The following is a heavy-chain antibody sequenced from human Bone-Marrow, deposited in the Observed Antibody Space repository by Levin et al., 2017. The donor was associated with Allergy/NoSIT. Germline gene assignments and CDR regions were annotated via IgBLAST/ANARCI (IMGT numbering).Heavy chain of an antibody. CDR1: GFSFSSYS. Sequence: GGSLRLSCAASGFSFSSYSMSWVRQAPGKGLEWVSSVSRSGSSIYYADSMRGRLTISRDNAKSSLSLHMSGLRAEDTAVYYCARAALVPDIVVVAVTGDDNVSGMDVWGQGTTVTVSS. V-gene: IGHV3-21*01. J-gene: IGHJ6*02. CDR3: ARAALVPDIVVVAVTGDDNVSGMDV. D-gene: IGHD2-15*01. CDR2: VSRSGSSI.